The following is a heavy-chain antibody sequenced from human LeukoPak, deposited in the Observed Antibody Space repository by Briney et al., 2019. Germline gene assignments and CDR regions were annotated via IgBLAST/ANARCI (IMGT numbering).Heavy chain of an antibody. CDR3: SRENGAFSPFGY. Sequence: PSETLSLTCTVSGGSISSYHWSWIRQPPGKGLEWIGYIYYSGGTNYNPSLQSRVTISVDTSKNQVSLNLSSVTAADTAVYYCSRENGAFSPFGYWGQGILVTV. V-gene: IGHV4-59*01. CDR2: IYYSGGT. D-gene: IGHD2-8*01. CDR1: GGSISSYH. J-gene: IGHJ4*02.